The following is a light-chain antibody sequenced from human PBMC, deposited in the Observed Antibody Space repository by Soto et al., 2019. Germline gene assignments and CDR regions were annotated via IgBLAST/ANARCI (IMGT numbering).Light chain of an antibody. V-gene: IGKV1-6*01. Sequence: AIQMTQSPSSLSASVGDRVTITCRASQDIRNDLGWYQEKVGQAPKLLIYAASNLQSGVPSRFSGSGSGTYFTLTISSLLPEDFAAYYCLQDYNYPWTFGQGTKVEI. CDR1: QDIRND. CDR3: LQDYNYPWT. CDR2: AAS. J-gene: IGKJ1*01.